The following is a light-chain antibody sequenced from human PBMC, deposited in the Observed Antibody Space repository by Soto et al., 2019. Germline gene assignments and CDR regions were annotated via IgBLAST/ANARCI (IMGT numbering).Light chain of an antibody. J-gene: IGKJ5*01. Sequence: EIVLTHSTATLALSPGEISTLSCRASQSVSSYLAWYQQKPGQAPRLLIYGASSRATGVPDRFSGSGSGTDFTLTISSLQPEDFATYYCQQSYSTPITFGQGTRLEIK. CDR2: GAS. CDR3: QQSYSTPIT. V-gene: IGKV3-11*01. CDR1: QSVSSY.